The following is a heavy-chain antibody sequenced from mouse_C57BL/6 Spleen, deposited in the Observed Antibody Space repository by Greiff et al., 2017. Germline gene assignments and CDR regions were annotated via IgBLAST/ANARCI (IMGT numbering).Heavy chain of an antibody. Sequence: QVQLHQPGAELVKPGASVKLSCKASGYTFTSYWMHWVKQRPGQGLEWIGMIHPNSGSTNYNEKFKSKATLTVDKSSSTAYMQLSSLTSEDSAVYYCARNDGYYPYYFDYWGQGTTLTVSS. CDR1: GYTFTSYW. D-gene: IGHD2-3*01. CDR2: IHPNSGST. V-gene: IGHV1-64*01. CDR3: ARNDGYYPYYFDY. J-gene: IGHJ2*01.